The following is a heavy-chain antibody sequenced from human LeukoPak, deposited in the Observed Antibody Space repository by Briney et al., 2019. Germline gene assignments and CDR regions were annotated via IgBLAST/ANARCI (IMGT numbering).Heavy chain of an antibody. CDR3: AREAYYSPY. V-gene: IGHV4-59*01. Sequence: SETLSLTCTVSGGSISSYYWSWIRQPPGKGLEWIGYIYYSGSTNYNPSLKSRVTISVDTSKNQFSLKLSSVTAADTAVYYCAREAYYSPYWGQGTLVTVSS. CDR1: GGSISSYY. CDR2: IYYSGST. J-gene: IGHJ4*02. D-gene: IGHD3-10*01.